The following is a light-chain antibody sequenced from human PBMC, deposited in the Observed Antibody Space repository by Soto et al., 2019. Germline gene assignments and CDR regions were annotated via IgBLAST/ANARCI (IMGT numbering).Light chain of an antibody. CDR3: QQLNSYPR. CDR1: QGISSY. V-gene: IGKV1-9*01. CDR2: AAS. Sequence: DSQLTQSPSFLSASVGDRVTITCRASQGISSYLAWYQQKPGKAPKLLIYAASTLQSGVPSRFSGSGSGTEFTLTISSLQPEDFATYYCQQLNSYPRFGQGTRLEIK. J-gene: IGKJ5*01.